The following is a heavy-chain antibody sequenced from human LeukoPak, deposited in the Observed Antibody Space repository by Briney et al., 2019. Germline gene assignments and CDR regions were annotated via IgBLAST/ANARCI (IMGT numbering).Heavy chain of an antibody. V-gene: IGHV4-34*01. J-gene: IGHJ4*02. CDR1: GGSFSGYY. CDR2: INHSGST. D-gene: IGHD4-17*01. CDR3: ARPAYGDPREH. Sequence: SETLSLTCAVYGGSFSGYYWSWIRQPPGKGLEWVGEINHSGSTNYNPSLKSRVTISVDTSKNQFSLKLSSVTAADTAVYYCARPAYGDPREHWGQGKLVSVSS.